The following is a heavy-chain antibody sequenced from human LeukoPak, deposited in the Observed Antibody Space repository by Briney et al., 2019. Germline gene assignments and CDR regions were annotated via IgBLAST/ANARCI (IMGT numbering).Heavy chain of an antibody. CDR1: GFTFSSYW. J-gene: IGHJ4*02. Sequence: GGSLRLSCVASGFTFSSYWMSWVRQAPGKGLEWVANIKQDGSEKYYVDSVKGRFTISRDNAKNSLYLHMNSLRAEDTAVYYCARDYPPPPVAGPYYFDYWGQGTLVTVSS. CDR3: ARDYPPPPVAGPYYFDY. V-gene: IGHV3-7*05. CDR2: IKQDGSEK. D-gene: IGHD6-19*01.